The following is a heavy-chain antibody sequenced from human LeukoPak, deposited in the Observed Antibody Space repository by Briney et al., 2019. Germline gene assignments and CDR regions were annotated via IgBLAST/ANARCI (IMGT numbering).Heavy chain of an antibody. Sequence: GGSLRLSCAASGFTFSSYSMNWVRQAPGKGLEWVSSISSSSSYLYYADSVKGRFTISRDNVKNSLYLQMNSLRAEDTAVYYCASSMVRGVISIGDYYYMDVWGKGTTVTVSS. J-gene: IGHJ6*03. CDR2: ISSSSSYL. CDR1: GFTFSSYS. V-gene: IGHV3-21*01. D-gene: IGHD3-10*01. CDR3: ASSMVRGVISIGDYYYMDV.